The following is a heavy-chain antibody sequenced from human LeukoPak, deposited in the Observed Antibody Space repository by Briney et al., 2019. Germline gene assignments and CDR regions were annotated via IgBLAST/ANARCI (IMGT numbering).Heavy chain of an antibody. V-gene: IGHV4-34*01. CDR1: GGSFSGYY. D-gene: IGHD6-13*01. Sequence: PSETLSLTCAVYGGSFSGYYWSWIRQPPGKGLEWIGEINHSGSTNYNPSLKSRVTISVDTSKNQFSLKLSSVTAADTAVYYCARDNIAGFDPWGQGTLVTVSS. CDR3: ARDNIAGFDP. J-gene: IGHJ5*02. CDR2: INHSGST.